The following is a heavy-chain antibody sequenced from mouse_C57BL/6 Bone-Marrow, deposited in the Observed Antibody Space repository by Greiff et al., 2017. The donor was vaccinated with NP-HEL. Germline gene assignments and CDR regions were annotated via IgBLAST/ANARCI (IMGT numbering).Heavy chain of an antibody. CDR2: ISSGGSYT. Sequence: EVMLVESGGDLVKPGGSLTLSCAASGFTFSSYGMSWVRQTPDKRLEWVATISSGGSYTYYPDSVKGRFTISRDNAKNTLYLQMSSLKSEDTAMYYCARHGGWLPYWYFDVWGTGTTVTVSS. D-gene: IGHD2-3*01. J-gene: IGHJ1*03. V-gene: IGHV5-6*02. CDR3: ARHGGWLPYWYFDV. CDR1: GFTFSSYG.